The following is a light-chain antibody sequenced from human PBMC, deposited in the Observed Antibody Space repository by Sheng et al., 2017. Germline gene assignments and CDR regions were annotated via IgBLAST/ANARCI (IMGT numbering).Light chain of an antibody. CDR2: AVT. V-gene: IGKV1-39*01. Sequence: DIQMTQSPSSLSASVGDRVTITCRASQGISNYLAWYQQKPGKAPNLLIYAVTNLQNGVPSRFSGGRSGTDFTLTVSGLQPDDFATYYCQQSSSNSWTFGQGTKVEIK. J-gene: IGKJ1*01. CDR3: QQSSSNSWT. CDR1: QGISNY.